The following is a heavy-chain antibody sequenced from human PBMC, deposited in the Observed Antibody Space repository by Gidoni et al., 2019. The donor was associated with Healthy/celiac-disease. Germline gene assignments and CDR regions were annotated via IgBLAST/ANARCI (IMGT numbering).Heavy chain of an antibody. CDR3: AREKELERRNYFDY. J-gene: IGHJ4*02. V-gene: IGHV1-69*01. CDR1: GSPFRSYA. D-gene: IGHD1-1*01. CDR2: IIPIFGTA. Sequence: CGSPFRSYAISWVRQAPGQGLEWMGGIIPIFGTANYAQKFQGRVTITADESTSTAYMELSSLRSEDTAVYYCAREKELERRNYFDYWGQGTLVTVSS.